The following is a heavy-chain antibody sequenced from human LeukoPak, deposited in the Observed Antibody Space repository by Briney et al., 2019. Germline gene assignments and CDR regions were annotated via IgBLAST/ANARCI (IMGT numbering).Heavy chain of an antibody. CDR1: GFIFDDYT. CDR3: AKDLTYESSGTVIDN. J-gene: IGHJ4*02. CDR2: VSWDGTP. Sequence: PGGSLRLSCAASGFIFDDYTMHWVRQGPGKTLEWVALVSWDGTPYYADSVKGRLTIYRDNSKNALYLEMDSLRTDDTAFYYCAKDLTYESSGTVIDNWGQGTLVTVSS. V-gene: IGHV3-43*01. D-gene: IGHD3-22*01.